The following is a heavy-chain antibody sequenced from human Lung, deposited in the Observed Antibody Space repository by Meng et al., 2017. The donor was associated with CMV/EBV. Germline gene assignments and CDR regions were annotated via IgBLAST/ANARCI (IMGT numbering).Heavy chain of an antibody. Sequence: AXVXVSCKASGYTFTGYYMHWVRQAPGQGLEWMGWINPNSGGTNYAQKFQGRVTLTRDTSINTGYMELTRLTSDDTAVYYCARDNNWGPDYWGQGTMVTVSS. V-gene: IGHV1-2*02. D-gene: IGHD7-27*01. CDR3: ARDNNWGPDY. J-gene: IGHJ4*02. CDR2: INPNSGGT. CDR1: GYTFTGYY.